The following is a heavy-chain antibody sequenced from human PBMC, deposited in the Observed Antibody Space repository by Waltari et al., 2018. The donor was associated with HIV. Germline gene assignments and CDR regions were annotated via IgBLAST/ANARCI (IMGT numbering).Heavy chain of an antibody. CDR3: ASEDFWGGPHQ. D-gene: IGHD3-3*01. Sequence: EVQLVESGGGLVKPGGSLRLSCVASGCTFNTFSMKWVRQAPGKGLEWVSSISSTSSFIYYADSLKGRFTVSRDNAKNSLYLQINNLRADDTAVYYCASEDFWGGPHQWGQGTLVTVSS. CDR2: ISSTSSFI. V-gene: IGHV3-21*01. J-gene: IGHJ4*02. CDR1: GCTFNTFS.